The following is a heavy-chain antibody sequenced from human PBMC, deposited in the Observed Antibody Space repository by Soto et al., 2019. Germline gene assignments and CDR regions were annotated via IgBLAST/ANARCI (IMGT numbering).Heavy chain of an antibody. CDR1: GFTFSLYS. D-gene: IGHD3-22*01. CDR3: VRARSTDSRPDY. Sequence: EVQLVESGGGLVKPGGSLRLSCAASGFTFSLYSMIWVRQAPGKGLEWVASITSSSSYIYYEDSLKGRFTISRDNAKNSLFLQLDSLRDEDTAVYFCVRARSTDSRPDYWGQGTLVTVSS. CDR2: ITSSSSYI. V-gene: IGHV3-21*01. J-gene: IGHJ4*02.